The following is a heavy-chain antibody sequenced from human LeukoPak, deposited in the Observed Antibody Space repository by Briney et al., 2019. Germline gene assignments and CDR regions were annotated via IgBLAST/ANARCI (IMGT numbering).Heavy chain of an antibody. Sequence: SVKVSCKASGYTFTSYAMNWVRQAPGQGLEWMGGIIPIFGTANYAQKFQGRVTITADESTSTAYMELSSLRSEDTAVYYCARAGGELSMGPYDYYGMDVWGQGTTVTVSS. V-gene: IGHV1-69*13. D-gene: IGHD2/OR15-2a*01. J-gene: IGHJ6*02. CDR3: ARAGGELSMGPYDYYGMDV. CDR2: IIPIFGTA. CDR1: GYTFTSYA.